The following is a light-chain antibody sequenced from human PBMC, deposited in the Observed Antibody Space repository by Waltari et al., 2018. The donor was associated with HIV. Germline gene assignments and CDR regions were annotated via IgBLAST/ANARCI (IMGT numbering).Light chain of an antibody. CDR3: QQYYSTRT. V-gene: IGKV4-1*01. CDR2: WAS. Sequence: DIVMTQSPDSLAVSLGERATLNCKSSQSVLYSSNNKNYLAWYQQKQGQPPNLLIYWASTRESGVPDRFSVNVSGTDFTLTSSSLQAEDVAVYYCQQYYSTRTFGQGTKVEIK. J-gene: IGKJ1*01. CDR1: QSVLYSSNNKNY.